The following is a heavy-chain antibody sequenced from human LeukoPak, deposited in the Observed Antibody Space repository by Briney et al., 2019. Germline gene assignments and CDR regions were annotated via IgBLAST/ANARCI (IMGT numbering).Heavy chain of an antibody. CDR2: IKEDGSEE. V-gene: IGHV3-7*01. Sequence: GGSLRLSCAASGFTFSSYWMTWVRQAPGKGLECVANIKEDGSEEYYVDSVKGRFSISRDNAKNSLHLQMNSLRAEDAAVYYCARDWLAGNPYHAFDLWGKGTMVTVSS. D-gene: IGHD3-22*01. CDR3: ARDWLAGNPYHAFDL. J-gene: IGHJ3*01. CDR1: GFTFSSYW.